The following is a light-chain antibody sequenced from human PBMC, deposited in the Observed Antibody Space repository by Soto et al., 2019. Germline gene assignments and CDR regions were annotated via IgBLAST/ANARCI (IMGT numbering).Light chain of an antibody. CDR3: QTWSTDIRV. J-gene: IGLJ3*02. V-gene: IGLV4-69*01. Sequence: QLLLTQPPSASASLGASVKLTCTLSSGHNSYAIAWHQQQPEKGPRYLMKLNSDGSHSKGDGIPERFSGSSSGAERYLTISSLQSEDEADYYCQTWSTDIRVFGGGTKLTVL. CDR2: LNSDGSH. CDR1: SGHNSYA.